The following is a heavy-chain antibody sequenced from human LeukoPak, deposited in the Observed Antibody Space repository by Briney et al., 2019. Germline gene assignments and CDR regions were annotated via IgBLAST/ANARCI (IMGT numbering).Heavy chain of an antibody. CDR1: GGSISSYY. V-gene: IGHV4-4*07. D-gene: IGHD6-19*01. J-gene: IGHJ2*01. CDR3: ARCSYSSGCYWYSDL. Sequence: PSGTLSLTCTVSGGSISSYYWSWIRQPAGKGLEWIGRIYTSGSTNYNPSLKSRVTMSVDTSKNQFSLKLGSVTAADTAVYYCARCSYSSGCYWYSDLWGRGTLVTVSS. CDR2: IYTSGST.